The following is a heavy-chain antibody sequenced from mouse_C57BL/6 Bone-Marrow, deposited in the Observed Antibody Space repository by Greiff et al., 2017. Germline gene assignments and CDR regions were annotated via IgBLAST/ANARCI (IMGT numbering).Heavy chain of an antibody. V-gene: IGHV5-15*01. CDR1: GFTFSDYG. CDR3: ARKKGYLYAMDY. J-gene: IGHJ4*01. Sequence: EVQVVESGGGLVQPGGSLKLSCAASGFTFSDYGMAWVRQAPRKGPVWVAFISNLAYSIYYADTVTGRFTISRENAKNTLYLEMSSLRSEDTAMYYCARKKGYLYAMDYWGQGTSVTVSS. D-gene: IGHD2-2*01. CDR2: ISNLAYSI.